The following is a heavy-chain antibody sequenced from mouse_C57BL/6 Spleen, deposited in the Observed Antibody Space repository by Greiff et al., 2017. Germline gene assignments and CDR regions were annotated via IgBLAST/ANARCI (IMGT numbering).Heavy chain of an antibody. CDR1: GYTFTSYW. V-gene: IGHV1-72*01. D-gene: IGHD1-1*01. J-gene: IGHJ4*01. CDR2: IDPNSGGT. Sequence: VQLQQPGAELVKPGASVKLSCKASGYTFTSYWMHWVKQRPGRGLEWIGRIDPNSGGTKYNEKFKSKATLTVDKPSSTAYMQLSSRTSEDSAVYYCASYYGSSYYAMDYWGQGTSVTVSS. CDR3: ASYYGSSYYAMDY.